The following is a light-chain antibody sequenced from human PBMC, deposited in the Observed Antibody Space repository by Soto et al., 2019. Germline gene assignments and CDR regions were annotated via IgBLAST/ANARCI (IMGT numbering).Light chain of an antibody. CDR2: AAS. J-gene: IGKJ1*01. CDR3: QQSYSTSWT. V-gene: IGKV1-39*01. CDR1: QSISTY. Sequence: DIQMTQSPSSLSASVEDRVTITCRASQSISTYLNWYQQKPGKAPKLLIYAASSLQSGVPSRFSGSGSGTDFTLTISSLQPEDSATYYCQQSYSTSWTFGLGTRVEIK.